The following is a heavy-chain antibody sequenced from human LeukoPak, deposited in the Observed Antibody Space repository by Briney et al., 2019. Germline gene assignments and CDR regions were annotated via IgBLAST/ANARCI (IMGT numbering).Heavy chain of an antibody. V-gene: IGHV3-30-3*01. CDR2: ISYDGSNK. J-gene: IGHJ6*02. CDR1: GFTFSSYA. CDR3: ARDRGGYSYGNYYYYGMDV. Sequence: GGALRLSCAASGFTFSSYAMHWVRQAPGKGLAGVAVISYDGSNKYYADSVKGRFTISGDNSKNTLYLQMNSLRAEDTAVYYCARDRGGYSYGNYYYYGMDVWGQGTTVTVSS. D-gene: IGHD5-18*01.